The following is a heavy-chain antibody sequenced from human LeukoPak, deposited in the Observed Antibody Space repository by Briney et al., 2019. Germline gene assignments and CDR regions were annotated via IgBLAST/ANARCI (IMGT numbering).Heavy chain of an antibody. CDR1: GFSFSSYA. CDR3: AKGKVNHQGAFDQ. Sequence: GGSLRLSCAASGFSFSSYAMSWVRQAPGKGLEWVSSVSESGDATNYADSVKDRFIISRDNSKNTFYLQMNSLRVDDTATYYCAKGKVNHQGAFDQWGQGTLVTVSS. V-gene: IGHV3-23*01. CDR2: VSESGDAT. D-gene: IGHD1-14*01. J-gene: IGHJ4*02.